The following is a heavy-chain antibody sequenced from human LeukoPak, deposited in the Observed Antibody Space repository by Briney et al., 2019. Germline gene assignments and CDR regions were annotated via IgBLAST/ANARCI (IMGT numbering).Heavy chain of an antibody. V-gene: IGHV4-59*08. CDR2: IYYSGST. CDR3: ARTAVAGPLYYFDY. Sequence: PSETLSLTCTVSGGSISSYYWSWIRQPPGKGLEWVGYIYYSGSTNYNPSLKSRVTISVDTSKNQFSLTLSSVTAADTAVYYCARTAVAGPLYYFDYWGQGTLVTVSS. CDR1: GGSISSYY. J-gene: IGHJ4*02. D-gene: IGHD6-19*01.